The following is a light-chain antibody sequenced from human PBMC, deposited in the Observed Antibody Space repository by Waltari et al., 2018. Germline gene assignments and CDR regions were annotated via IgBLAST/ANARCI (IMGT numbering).Light chain of an antibody. CDR2: DAS. CDR3: HQRSSWPWT. J-gene: IGKJ1*01. Sequence: EIVLTQSPATLPLSPGESATLSCRASQSVTTYLDWHQQTPGQAPRVLIYDASTRATGIPGRFSGSGSGTDFTLTISSLEPEDFAVYYCHQRSSWPWTFGQGTKVEI. V-gene: IGKV3-11*01. CDR1: QSVTTY.